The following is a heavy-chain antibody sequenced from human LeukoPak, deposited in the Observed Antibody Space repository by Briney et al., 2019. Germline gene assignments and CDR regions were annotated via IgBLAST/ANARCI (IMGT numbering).Heavy chain of an antibody. J-gene: IGHJ4*02. CDR2: INPRSGGT. D-gene: IGHD5-18*01. CDR3: AGRPDTSMVAIFDY. V-gene: IGHV1-2*02. CDR1: GYSFTSYG. Sequence: ASVKVSCKASGYSFTSYGISWVRQAPGQGLEWMGWINPRSGGTNYAQKFQGRITMTGDTSISTAYMELSRLSSDDTAVYFCAGRPDTSMVAIFDYWGQGTLVTISS.